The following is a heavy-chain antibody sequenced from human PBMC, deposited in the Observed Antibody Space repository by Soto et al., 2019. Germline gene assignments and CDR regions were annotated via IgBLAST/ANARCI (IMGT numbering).Heavy chain of an antibody. Sequence: QVQLVQSGAEVKKPGSSVKVSCKASGGTFSSYAISWVRQAPGQGLEWMGGIIPIFGTANYAQKFQGRVTITADESTSTAYMELSSLRSEDTAVYYCARDTAGSDYCDIWSGYYTGWGQGTRVTDSS. CDR2: IIPIFGTA. CDR1: GGTFSSYA. J-gene: IGHJ4*02. D-gene: IGHD3-3*01. CDR3: ARDTAGSDYCDIWSGYYTG. V-gene: IGHV1-69*01.